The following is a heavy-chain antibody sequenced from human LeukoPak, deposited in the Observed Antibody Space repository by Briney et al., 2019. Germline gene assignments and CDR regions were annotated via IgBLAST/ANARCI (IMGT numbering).Heavy chain of an antibody. CDR1: GYTFTSYG. Sequence: ASVKVCCKASGYTFTSYGISWVRQAPGQGLEWMGWISAYNGNTNYAQKLQGRVTMTTDTSTSTAYMELRSLRSDDTAVYYCARTDYDFWSGYYTHWGQGTLVTVSS. V-gene: IGHV1-18*01. CDR3: ARTDYDFWSGYYTH. D-gene: IGHD3-3*01. CDR2: ISAYNGNT. J-gene: IGHJ4*02.